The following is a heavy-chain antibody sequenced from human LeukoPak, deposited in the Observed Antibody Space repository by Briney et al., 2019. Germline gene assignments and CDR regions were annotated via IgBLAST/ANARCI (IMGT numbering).Heavy chain of an antibody. V-gene: IGHV1-2*02. CDR2: INPNSGGT. CDR1: GYTFTGYY. J-gene: IGHJ4*02. D-gene: IGHD1-7*01. CDR3: ARYQELELLDY. Sequence: ASVKVSCKASGYTFTGYYMHWVRQAPGQGLEWMGWINPNSGGTTYAQKFQGRVTMTRDTSISTAYMELSRLRSDDTAVYYCARYQELELLDYWGQGTLVTVSS.